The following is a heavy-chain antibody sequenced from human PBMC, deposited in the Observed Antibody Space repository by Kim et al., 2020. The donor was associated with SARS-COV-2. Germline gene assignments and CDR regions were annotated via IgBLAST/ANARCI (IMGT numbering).Heavy chain of an antibody. Sequence: GESLKISCKGSGYSFTTYWIGWVRQMPGKGLEWVGIIYPGDSDTRYSPSFQGQVTISTDKSISTAYLQWSSLKASDTAMYYCARHTRATPFDYWGQGTLVTVSS. V-gene: IGHV5-51*01. CDR3: ARHTRATPFDY. D-gene: IGHD2-2*01. CDR2: IYPGDSDT. CDR1: GYSFTTYW. J-gene: IGHJ4*02.